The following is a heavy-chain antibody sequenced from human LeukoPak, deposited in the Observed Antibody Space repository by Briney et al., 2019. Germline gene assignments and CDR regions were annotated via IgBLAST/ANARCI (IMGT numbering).Heavy chain of an antibody. Sequence: SGGSLRLSCAASGFTFSSYAMSWVRQAPGKGLEWVSAISGSGGATYYAGSAKGRFTISRDNSKNMVYLQLNSLRADDTDIYYCAGVWGPTSSWPWGFDYWGQGALVTVSS. J-gene: IGHJ4*02. CDR1: GFTFSSYA. D-gene: IGHD2-2*01. CDR2: ISGSGGAT. CDR3: AGVWGPTSSWPWGFDY. V-gene: IGHV3-23*01.